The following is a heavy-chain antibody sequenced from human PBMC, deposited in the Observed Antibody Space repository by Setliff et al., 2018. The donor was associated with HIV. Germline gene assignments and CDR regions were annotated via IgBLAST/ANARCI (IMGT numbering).Heavy chain of an antibody. Sequence: PSETLSLTCAVYGGSFSDYYWNWIRQTPGKGLEWLGEIDHRGRTNYNPSLKNRVTISRDTSKNQFSLRLSSTTVADTAVYYCARGFEGFCSGGSCHWFDSWGQGTLVTVS. CDR2: IDHRGRT. CDR3: ARGFEGFCSGGSCHWFDS. V-gene: IGHV4-34*01. J-gene: IGHJ5*01. CDR1: GGSFSDYY. D-gene: IGHD2-15*01.